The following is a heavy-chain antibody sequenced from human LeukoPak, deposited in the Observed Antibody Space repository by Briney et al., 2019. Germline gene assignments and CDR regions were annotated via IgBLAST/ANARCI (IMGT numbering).Heavy chain of an antibody. CDR1: GGTFSSYA. CDR3: ARVGSSSHYYYYYGMDV. D-gene: IGHD6-13*01. V-gene: IGHV1-46*01. J-gene: IGHJ6*02. Sequence: ASVKVSCKASGGTFSSYAISWVRQAPGQGLEWMGIINPSGGSTSYAQKFQGRVTMTRDTSTSTVYMELSSLRSEDTAVYYCARVGSSSHYYYYYGMDVWGQGTTVTVSS. CDR2: INPSGGST.